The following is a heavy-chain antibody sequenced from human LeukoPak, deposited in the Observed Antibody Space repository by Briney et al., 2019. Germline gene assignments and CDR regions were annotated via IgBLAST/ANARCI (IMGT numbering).Heavy chain of an antibody. D-gene: IGHD3-10*01. V-gene: IGHV1-8*01. CDR3: ARGLVDLSGYYYMDV. Sequence: GASVKVSCKASGYTFTSYDINWVRQATGQGLEWMGWMNPNSGNTGYAQKFQGRVTMTRNTSISTAYMELSSLRSEDTAVYYCARGLVDLSGYYYMDVWGKGTTVTVSS. CDR1: GYTFTSYD. CDR2: MNPNSGNT. J-gene: IGHJ6*03.